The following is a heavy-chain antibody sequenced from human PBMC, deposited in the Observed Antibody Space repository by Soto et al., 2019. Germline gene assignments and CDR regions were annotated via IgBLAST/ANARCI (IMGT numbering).Heavy chain of an antibody. J-gene: IGHJ6*03. Sequence: QVQLVESGGGLVKPGGSLRLSCAASGFTFSDYYMSWIRQAPGKGLEWVSYISSSGSTIYYADSVKGRFTNSRDNAKNSLYLQMNSLRAEDTAVYYCARTRGDYDFWSGSYYYYYMDVWGKGTTVTVSS. CDR3: ARTRGDYDFWSGSYYYYYMDV. V-gene: IGHV3-11*01. CDR1: GFTFSDYY. CDR2: ISSSGSTI. D-gene: IGHD3-3*01.